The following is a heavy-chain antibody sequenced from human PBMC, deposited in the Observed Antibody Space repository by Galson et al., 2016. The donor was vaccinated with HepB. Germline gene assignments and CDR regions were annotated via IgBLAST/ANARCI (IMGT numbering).Heavy chain of an antibody. V-gene: IGHV3-23*01. CDR3: AKDRGYFGTGFDY. Sequence: SLRLSCAASGFTFSSSAMSWVRQAPGKGLEWVSGVSTSGGGTFYADSVKGRFTISRDNSRDTVYLQMNSLRAEDTAIYYCAKDRGYFGTGFDYWGQGTLVTVSS. CDR1: GFTFSSSA. CDR2: VSTSGGGT. D-gene: IGHD2/OR15-2a*01. J-gene: IGHJ4*02.